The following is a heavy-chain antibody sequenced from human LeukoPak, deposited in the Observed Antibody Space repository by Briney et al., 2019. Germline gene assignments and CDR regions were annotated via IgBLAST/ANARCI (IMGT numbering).Heavy chain of an antibody. CDR3: AREAPTTVVTRGSYYYYDMDV. Sequence: SVKVSCKASGGTFSSYAISWVRQAPGQGLEWMGRIIHILGIANYAQKFQGRVTITADKSTSTAYMELSSLRSEDTAVYYCAREAPTTVVTRGSYYYYDMDVWGQGTTVTVSS. V-gene: IGHV1-69*04. J-gene: IGHJ6*02. CDR1: GGTFSSYA. D-gene: IGHD4-23*01. CDR2: IIHILGIA.